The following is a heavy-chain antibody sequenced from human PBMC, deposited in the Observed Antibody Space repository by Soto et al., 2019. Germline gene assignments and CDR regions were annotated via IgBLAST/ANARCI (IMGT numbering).Heavy chain of an antibody. V-gene: IGHV3-23*01. D-gene: IGHD6-13*01. CDR1: GFTFSNYA. J-gene: IGHJ4*02. Sequence: EVQLLESGGGLVQPGGALRLSRPALGFTFSNYAVTWVRQAPGKGLEWVATISGSGGSTYYADSVKGRFTISRDNSKNTLYLQMNSLRAEDTAVYYCAKDQGSSWYEIDYWGQGTLVTVSS. CDR3: AKDQGSSWYEIDY. CDR2: ISGSGGST.